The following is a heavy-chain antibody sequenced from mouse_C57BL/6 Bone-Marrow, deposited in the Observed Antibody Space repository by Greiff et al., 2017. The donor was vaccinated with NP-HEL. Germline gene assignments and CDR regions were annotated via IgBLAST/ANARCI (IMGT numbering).Heavy chain of an antibody. J-gene: IGHJ2*01. CDR1: GYTFTTYP. Sequence: QVQLKESGAELVKPGASVKMSCKASGYTFTTYPIEWVKQNHGKSLEWIGNFHPYNDDTEYNEKFKNKATLTVEKSSSTVYLELSRLTSDDSSVYCCARGGNYWYYFDYWGQGTTLTVSS. CDR3: ARGGNYWYYFDY. D-gene: IGHD2-1*01. V-gene: IGHV1-47*01. CDR2: FHPYNDDT.